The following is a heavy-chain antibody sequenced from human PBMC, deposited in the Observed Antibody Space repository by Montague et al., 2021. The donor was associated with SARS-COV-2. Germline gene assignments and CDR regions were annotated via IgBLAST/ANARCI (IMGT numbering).Heavy chain of an antibody. J-gene: IGHJ5*02. V-gene: IGHV4-34*01. D-gene: IGHD2-15*01. CDR3: ARGLRLCNGGSCYFARFDP. Sequence: SETLSLTCAVSNESFSGNSFSSYYWTWIRQPPGNGLEWIGETNHSGPTHYNPSLESRFSFSVDTSTNQFSLRLISVTAADTAVYYCARGLRLCNGGSCYFARFDPWGQGTPVTVSS. CDR1: NESFSGNS. CDR2: TNHSGPT.